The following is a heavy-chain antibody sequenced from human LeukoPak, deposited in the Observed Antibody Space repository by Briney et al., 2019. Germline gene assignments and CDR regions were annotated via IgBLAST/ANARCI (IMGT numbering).Heavy chain of an antibody. CDR2: IYGGDTT. D-gene: IGHD6-13*01. V-gene: IGHV3-53*01. CDR3: ARDNLIAAAGTGFDP. J-gene: IGHJ5*02. CDR1: GFTVSRDY. Sequence: GGSLRLSCAASGFTVSRDYMSWVRQAPGKGLEWVSVIYGGDTTYYADSVKGRFTISRDNAKKSLYLQMNSLRAEDTAVYSCARDNLIAAAGTGFDPWGQGTLVTVSS.